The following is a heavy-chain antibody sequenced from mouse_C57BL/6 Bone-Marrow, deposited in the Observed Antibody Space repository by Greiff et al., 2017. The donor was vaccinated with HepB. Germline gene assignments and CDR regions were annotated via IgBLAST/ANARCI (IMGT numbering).Heavy chain of an antibody. D-gene: IGHD1-1*01. CDR1: GYAFSSYW. V-gene: IGHV1-80*01. CDR3: ARDYGSRAWFAY. CDR2: IYPGDGDT. J-gene: IGHJ3*01. Sequence: QVHVKQSGAELVKPGASVKISCKASGYAFSSYWMNWVKQRPGKGLEWIGQIYPGDGDTNYNGKFKGKATLTADKSSSTAYMQLSSLTSEDSAVYFCARDYGSRAWFAYWGQGTLVTVSA.